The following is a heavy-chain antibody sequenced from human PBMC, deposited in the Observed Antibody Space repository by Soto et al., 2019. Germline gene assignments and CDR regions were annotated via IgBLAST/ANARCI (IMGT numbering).Heavy chain of an antibody. CDR1: GGSISSYY. D-gene: IGHD5-12*01. J-gene: IGHJ4*02. V-gene: IGHV4-59*08. Sequence: SETLSLTCTVSGGSISSYYWSWIRQPPGKGLEWIGYIYYSGSTNYNPSLKSRVTISVDTSKNQFSLKLSSVTAADTAVYYCARLQNIVATTDDYYFDYWGQGTLVTVSS. CDR3: ARLQNIVATTDDYYFDY. CDR2: IYYSGST.